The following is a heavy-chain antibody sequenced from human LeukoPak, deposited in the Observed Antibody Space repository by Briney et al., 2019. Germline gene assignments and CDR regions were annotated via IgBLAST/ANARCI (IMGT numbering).Heavy chain of an antibody. V-gene: IGHV3-23*05. D-gene: IGHD3-16*01. Sequence: GGSLRLSCAASGFTFSSYSMSWVRQAPGKGLEWVSLIYSSGSSTNYADSVKGRFTISRDNSKNTLYLQMNSLGADDTAVYYCEKGFPRGWGGDACAFWGQGTLVTVSS. CDR2: IYSSGSST. J-gene: IGHJ3*01. CDR1: GFTFSSYS. CDR3: EKGFPRGWGGDACAF.